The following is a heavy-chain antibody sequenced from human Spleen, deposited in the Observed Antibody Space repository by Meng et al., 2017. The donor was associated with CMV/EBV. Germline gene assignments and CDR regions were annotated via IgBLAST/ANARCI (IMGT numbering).Heavy chain of an antibody. CDR2: IIPRSGIT. Sequence: SVQVSCKASVGSFSSYGINWVRQAPGQGLKWIGGIIPRSGITKYAQKFQGRVTITADKVADTVYMELNSLRFEDTAVYYCAKEIYCSSTWCHALSNWGQGSLVTVSS. J-gene: IGHJ4*02. D-gene: IGHD2-2*01. CDR1: VGSFSSYG. V-gene: IGHV1-69*10. CDR3: AKEIYCSSTWCHALSN.